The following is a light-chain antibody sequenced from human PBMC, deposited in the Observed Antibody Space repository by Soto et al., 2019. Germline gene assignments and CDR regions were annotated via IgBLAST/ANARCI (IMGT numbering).Light chain of an antibody. CDR1: QNVSYF. CDR2: DTY. Sequence: EIVLKHSPASLSLSQGERATLSCRASQNVSYFFAWYRQKPGQAPRLLIYDTYHRATGFPPRFSGSGSGTEFTLTISSLEPEDSAVYYCHQYDSWTYGQGTKVDIK. J-gene: IGKJ1*01. V-gene: IGKV3-11*01. CDR3: HQYDSWT.